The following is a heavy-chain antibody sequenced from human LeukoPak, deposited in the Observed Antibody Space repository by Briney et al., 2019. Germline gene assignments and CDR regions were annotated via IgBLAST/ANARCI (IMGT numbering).Heavy chain of an antibody. CDR2: ISYDGSNK. J-gene: IGHJ6*02. CDR1: GFTFSSYA. CDR3: ARDKAVAGPYYYYYYGMDV. V-gene: IGHV3-30-3*01. Sequence: GGSLRLSCAASGFTFSSYAMHWVRQVPGKGLEWVAVISYDGSNKYYADSVKGRFTISRGNSKNTLYLQMNSLRAEDTAVYYCARDKAVAGPYYYYYYGMDVWGQGTTVTVSS. D-gene: IGHD6-19*01.